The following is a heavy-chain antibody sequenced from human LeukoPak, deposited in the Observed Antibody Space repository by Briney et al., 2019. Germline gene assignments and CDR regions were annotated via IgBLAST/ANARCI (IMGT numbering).Heavy chain of an antibody. CDR2: IIPIFGTA. CDR1: GGTFSSYA. D-gene: IGHD3-22*01. Sequence: SVKVSCKASGGTFSSYAISWVRQAPGQGLEWMGGIIPIFGTANYAQKFQGRVTITADESTSTAYMELSSLRSEDTAVYYCARDRRHYYDSSGYRFDYWGQGTLVTVSS. J-gene: IGHJ4*02. V-gene: IGHV1-69*13. CDR3: ARDRRHYYDSSGYRFDY.